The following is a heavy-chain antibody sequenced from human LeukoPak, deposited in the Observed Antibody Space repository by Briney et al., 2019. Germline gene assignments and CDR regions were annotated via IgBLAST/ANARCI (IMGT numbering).Heavy chain of an antibody. J-gene: IGHJ6*02. CDR2: IGTAGDT. CDR1: GFTFSSYD. V-gene: IGHV3-13*01. Sequence: GGSLRLSCAASGFTFSSYDMHWVRQGTGKGLEWVSAIGTAGDTYYPGSVKDRFTISRENAKKSLYLQMNSPRAGDTAVYYCPRAGGYYGMDVWGQGTTVTVSS. CDR3: PRAGGYYGMDV. D-gene: IGHD3-16*01.